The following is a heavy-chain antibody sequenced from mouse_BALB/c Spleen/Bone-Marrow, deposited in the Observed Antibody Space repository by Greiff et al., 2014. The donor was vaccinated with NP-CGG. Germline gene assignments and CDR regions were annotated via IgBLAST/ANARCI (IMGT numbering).Heavy chain of an antibody. CDR2: IYPSDSYT. D-gene: IGHD1-1*02. CDR1: GYTFTIYW. J-gene: IGHJ1*01. Sequence: QVQLQQSGAELARPGASVKLSCKASGYTFTIYWINWVKQRPGQGLEWIGNIYPSDSYTNYNQKFKDKATLTVVKSSSTAYMQLSSQTSEDSEVYYCTRGGPYFDVWGAGTTVTVSS. CDR3: TRGGPYFDV. V-gene: IGHV1-69*02.